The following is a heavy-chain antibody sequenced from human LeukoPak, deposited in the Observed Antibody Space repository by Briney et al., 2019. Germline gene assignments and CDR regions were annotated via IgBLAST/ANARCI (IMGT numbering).Heavy chain of an antibody. CDR1: GYAFTAYY. V-gene: IGHV1-2*02. CDR3: VREVVLMVYAVGY. Sequence: ASVKVSCKASGYAFTAYYSHWVRQAPGQGFEWMGWINPNSGGTNYAQRFQGRVTMTRDTSISTVYMELSRLTSDDTAVYYCVREVVLMVYAVGYWGQGILVTVSS. D-gene: IGHD2-8*01. CDR2: INPNSGGT. J-gene: IGHJ4*02.